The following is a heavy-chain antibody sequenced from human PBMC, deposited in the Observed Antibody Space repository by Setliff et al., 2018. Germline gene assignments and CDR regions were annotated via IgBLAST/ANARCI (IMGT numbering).Heavy chain of an antibody. V-gene: IGHV4-34*01. CDR1: GGSLSNYY. D-gene: IGHD5-12*01. J-gene: IGHJ4*02. Sequence: SETLSLTCTVYGGSLSNYYWSWIRQPPGKGLEWIGEINHSGSPNYNPSLKSRVTMSVDTSKNKFSLSLSSVTAADTAVYYCARGGYNGYAVFDDWGQGALVTVSS. CDR3: ARGGYNGYAVFDD. CDR2: INHSGSP.